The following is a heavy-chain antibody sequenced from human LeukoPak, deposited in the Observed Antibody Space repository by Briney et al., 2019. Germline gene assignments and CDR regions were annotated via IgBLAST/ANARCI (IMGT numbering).Heavy chain of an antibody. CDR3: ARDTGFPFFDF. V-gene: IGHV1-2*02. CDR1: GYTFIGYY. J-gene: IGHJ4*01. CDR2: VNPKSGVT. Sequence: ASVKVSCKASGYTFIGYYIHWVRQAPGQGLEWMGSVNPKSGVTDYAQKFQGRITLTRDTSSSTAYMELNRLTSDDTAVYYCARDTGFPFFDFWGHGALVTVSS.